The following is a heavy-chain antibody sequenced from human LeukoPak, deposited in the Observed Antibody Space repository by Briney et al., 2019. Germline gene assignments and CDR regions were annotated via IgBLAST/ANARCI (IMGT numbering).Heavy chain of an antibody. CDR2: ISGSGDST. D-gene: IGHD2-21*02. CDR1: GFTFSSYV. V-gene: IGHV3-23*01. Sequence: GGSLRLSCVASGFTFSSYVMNWVRQTPGRRLEWVSSISGSGDSTFYADFVKGRFTISRDNSENTLYLQMNSLRAEDTAVYYCAKIAYCRGDCYSGIDYWGQGTLVTVSS. CDR3: AKIAYCRGDCYSGIDY. J-gene: IGHJ4*02.